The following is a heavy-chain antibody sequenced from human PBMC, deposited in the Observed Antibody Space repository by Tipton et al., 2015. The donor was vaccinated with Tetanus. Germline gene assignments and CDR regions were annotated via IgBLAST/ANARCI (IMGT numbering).Heavy chain of an antibody. J-gene: IGHJ4*02. CDR2: TYYRSKWNN. Sequence: GLVKPSQTLSLTCAISGDSVPSNSAAWNWIRQSPSRGLEWLGRTYYRSKWNNEHAVSVKSRLTINPDTSKNQFSLELNSVTAADTAVYYCARRGGDFLTGYYDSWGQGTLVTVSS. CDR1: GDSVPSNSAA. CDR3: ARRGGDFLTGYYDS. V-gene: IGHV6-1*01. D-gene: IGHD3-9*01.